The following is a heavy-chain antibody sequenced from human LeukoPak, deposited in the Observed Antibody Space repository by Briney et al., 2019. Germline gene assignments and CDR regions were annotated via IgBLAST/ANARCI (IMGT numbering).Heavy chain of an antibody. CDR3: ARGTYGSGNRDAFDI. CDR1: GGSISSSSYY. D-gene: IGHD3-10*01. J-gene: IGHJ3*02. Sequence: PSETLSLTCTVSGGSISSSSYYWGWIRQPPGKGLEWIGCIYYSGSTYYNPSLKSRVTISVDTSKNQFSLKLSAVTAADTAVYYCARGTYGSGNRDAFDIWGQGTMVTVSS. CDR2: IYYSGST. V-gene: IGHV4-39*07.